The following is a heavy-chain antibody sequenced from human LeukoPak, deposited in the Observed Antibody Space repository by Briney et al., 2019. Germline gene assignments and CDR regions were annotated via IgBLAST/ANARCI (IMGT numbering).Heavy chain of an antibody. V-gene: IGHV4-59*01. Sequence: SETLSLTCTVSGGSISSYYWSWIRQPPGKGLEWIGYIYYSGGTNYNPSLKSRVTISVDTSKNQFSLKLSSVTAADTAVYYCARERGAYYDFWSGYYTRTKGDYFDYWGQGTLVTVSS. D-gene: IGHD3-3*01. J-gene: IGHJ4*02. CDR2: IYYSGGT. CDR1: GGSISSYY. CDR3: ARERGAYYDFWSGYYTRTKGDYFDY.